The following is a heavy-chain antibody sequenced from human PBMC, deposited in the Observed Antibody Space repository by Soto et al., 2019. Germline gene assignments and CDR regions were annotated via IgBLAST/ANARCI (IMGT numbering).Heavy chain of an antibody. V-gene: IGHV3-11*05. Sequence: QVQLVESGGDLVKPGGSLRLSCAASGFTFSDYYMNWIRQAPGKGLEWVSYISSSSHTNYADSVKGRFTISRDNSKNTLDLQMNSLRAEDTAVYYCAKGRYSYDSSGHDYWGLGTLVTVSS. CDR2: ISSSSHT. CDR1: GFTFSDYY. J-gene: IGHJ4*02. CDR3: AKGRYSYDSSGHDY. D-gene: IGHD3-22*01.